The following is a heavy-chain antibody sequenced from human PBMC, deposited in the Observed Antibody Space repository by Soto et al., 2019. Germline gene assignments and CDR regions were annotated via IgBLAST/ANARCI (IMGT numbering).Heavy chain of an antibody. V-gene: IGHV1-69*08. CDR3: ARDSYEMATMVY. CDR1: GGTFSSYT. CDR2: IIPILGIA. D-gene: IGHD5-12*01. J-gene: IGHJ4*02. Sequence: QVQLVQSGAEVKKPGSSVKVSCKASGGTFSSYTISWVRQAPGQGLEWMGRIIPILGIANYAQKFQGRVTITADKSTSTAYMELSSLRSEDTAVYYCARDSYEMATMVYWGQGTLVTVSS.